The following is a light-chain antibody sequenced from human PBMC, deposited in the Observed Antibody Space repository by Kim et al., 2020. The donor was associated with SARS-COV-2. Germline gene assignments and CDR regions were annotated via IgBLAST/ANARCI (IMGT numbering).Light chain of an antibody. CDR1: QSISSS. V-gene: IGKV3-15*01. CDR3: QQYGYWGA. Sequence: EIVMTQSPATLSLSPGERATLSCRASQSISSSLAWYQQKPGQAPRVLIYGASARATGIPARFSGSGSGTEFTLTISNLQSEDFAVYYCQQYGYWGAFGQGTRLEIK. CDR2: GAS. J-gene: IGKJ5*01.